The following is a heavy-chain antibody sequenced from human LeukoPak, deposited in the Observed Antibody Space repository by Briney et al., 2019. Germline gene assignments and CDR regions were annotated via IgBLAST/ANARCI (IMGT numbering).Heavy chain of an antibody. CDR2: ISAYNGNT. J-gene: IGHJ6*04. D-gene: IGHD3-9*01. V-gene: IGHV1-18*04. Sequence: ASVKVSFKASGYTFTIYGISWVRQAPGQGLEWMGWISAYNGNTNYAQKLQGRVTITTDTSTSTAYMELRSLRSDDTAVYYCARLTYYDILTGPSGYYYYGMDVWGKGTTVTVSS. CDR3: ARLTYYDILTGPSGYYYYGMDV. CDR1: GYTFTIYG.